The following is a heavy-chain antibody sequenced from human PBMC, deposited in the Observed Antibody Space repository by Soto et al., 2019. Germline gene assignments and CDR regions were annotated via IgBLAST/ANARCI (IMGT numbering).Heavy chain of an antibody. CDR3: ARSGPYCNGGSCYFQY. V-gene: IGHV1-69*01. CDR2: IIPAFGPA. Sequence: QVQLVQSGAEVKKPGSSVKVSCKVSGGTFSSFDSSWLRQAPGQRLEWMGGIIPAFGPANYAPKFQGTVSITADDSATTVYMELSSLRSDVTGVYYCARSGPYCNGGSCYFQYWGQGTLVTVSS. J-gene: IGHJ1*01. D-gene: IGHD2-15*01. CDR1: GGTFSSFD.